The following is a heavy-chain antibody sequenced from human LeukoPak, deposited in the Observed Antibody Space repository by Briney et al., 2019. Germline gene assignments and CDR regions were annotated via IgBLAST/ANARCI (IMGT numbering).Heavy chain of an antibody. CDR1: GYTFTSYG. CDR2: ISAYNGNT. V-gene: IGHV1-18*01. D-gene: IGHD6-13*01. CDR3: ARDRGGSWYLYYYYGMDV. J-gene: IGHJ6*02. Sequence: ASVKVSCKASGYTFTSYGISWVRQAPGQGLEWMGWISAYNGNTNYAQKLQGRVTMTTDTSTSTAYMELRSLRSDDTAVYYCARDRGGSWYLYYYYGMDVWGQGTTVTVSS.